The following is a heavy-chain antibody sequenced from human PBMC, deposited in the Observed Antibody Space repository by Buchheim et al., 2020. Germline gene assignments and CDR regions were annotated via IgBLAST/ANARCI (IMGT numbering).Heavy chain of an antibody. D-gene: IGHD4-23*01. CDR2: IYYSCST. CDR3: ARTTVLIRPNDS. J-gene: IGHJ4*02. CDR1: GGSISSSNYY. V-gene: IGHV4-39*01. Sequence: QLQLQESGPGLVKPSETLSLTCTVSGGSISSSNYYWGWIRQPPGKGLEWIGSIYYSCSTQYHPSLKSRVTISADTSQNQFSLKLSSVTAADTAVYYCARTTVLIRPNDSWGQGTL.